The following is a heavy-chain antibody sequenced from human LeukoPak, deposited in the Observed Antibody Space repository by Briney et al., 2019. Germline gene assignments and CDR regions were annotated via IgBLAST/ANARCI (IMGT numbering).Heavy chain of an antibody. CDR3: ATETIGRHYDY. V-gene: IGHV3-21*01. J-gene: IGHJ4*02. CDR1: GFTFSSCG. D-gene: IGHD1-14*01. CDR2: IGPTGTDR. Sequence: GGSLRLSCAASGFTFSSCGFNWVRQAPGKGLEWASSIGPTGTDRYYADSVRGRFTISRDNAKNSMYLQMDSLRDEDTAVYYCATETIGRHYDYWGQGTLLTVSS.